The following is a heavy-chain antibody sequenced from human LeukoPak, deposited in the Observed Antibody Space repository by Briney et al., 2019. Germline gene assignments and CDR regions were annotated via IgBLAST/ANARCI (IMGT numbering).Heavy chain of an antibody. D-gene: IGHD1-14*01. CDR3: ARHKKASSVEDRGFDP. J-gene: IGHJ5*02. Sequence: ASVKVSCKASGYTFTGYYMHWVRQAPGQGLEWMGWINPNSGGTNYAQKFQGRVTMTTDTSTSTAYMELRSLRSDDTAVYYCARHKKASSVEDRGFDPWGQGTLVTVSS. CDR1: GYTFTGYY. V-gene: IGHV1-2*02. CDR2: INPNSGGT.